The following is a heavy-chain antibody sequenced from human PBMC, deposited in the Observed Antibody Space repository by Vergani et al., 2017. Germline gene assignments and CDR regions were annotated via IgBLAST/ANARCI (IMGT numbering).Heavy chain of an antibody. CDR2: ISSSSSYI. D-gene: IGHD3-22*01. J-gene: IGHJ4*02. CDR1: GFTLGDYA. V-gene: IGHV3-21*01. CDR3: ARGHYDSSGHNLPLGY. Sequence: EVHLVESGGGLVQPGRSLRLSCSGSGFTLGDYAMTWVRQAPGKGLEWVSSISSSSSYIYYADSVKGRFTISRDNAKNSLYLQMNSLRAEDTAVYYCARGHYDSSGHNLPLGYWGQGTLVTVSS.